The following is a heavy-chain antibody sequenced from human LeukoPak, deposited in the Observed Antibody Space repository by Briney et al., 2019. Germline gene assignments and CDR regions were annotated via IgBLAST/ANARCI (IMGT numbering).Heavy chain of an antibody. V-gene: IGHV1-8*01. Sequence: ASVKVSCKTSGYTFTTYEINWVRQAAGKGLEWMGWVNPNIGNTAVAQKFQGRLTMTRDTSINTAYMELSSLRSEDTAVYYCARVPGDNPPNDAFDIWGQGTMVTVSS. CDR3: ARVPGDNPPNDAFDI. CDR2: VNPNIGNT. D-gene: IGHD1-14*01. J-gene: IGHJ3*02. CDR1: GYTFTTYE.